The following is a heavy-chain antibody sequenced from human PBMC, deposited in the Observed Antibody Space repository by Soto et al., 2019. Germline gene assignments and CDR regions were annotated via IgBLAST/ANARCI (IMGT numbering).Heavy chain of an antibody. J-gene: IGHJ6*02. V-gene: IGHV4-38-2*01. Sequence: PSETLSLTCAVSGYSISSGYYWGCIRQPPGKGLEWIGSIYHSGSTYYNPSLKSRVTISVDTSKNQFSLKLSSVTAADTAVYYCASGRTYSNYVWYYYYYGMDVWGQGTTVTVSS. D-gene: IGHD4-4*01. CDR1: GYSISSGYY. CDR3: ASGRTYSNYVWYYYYYGMDV. CDR2: IYHSGST.